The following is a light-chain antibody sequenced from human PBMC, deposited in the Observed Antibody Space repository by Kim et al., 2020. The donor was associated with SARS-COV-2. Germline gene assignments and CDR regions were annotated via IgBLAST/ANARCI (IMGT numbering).Light chain of an antibody. V-gene: IGKV3-20*01. J-gene: IGKJ1*01. Sequence: PGERATLSCRASQSVSSSYLAWYQQKPGQAPRLLIYGASGRATGIPDRFSGSGSGTDFTLTINRLEPEDFAVYYCQQCGTSPWTFGQGTKVDIK. CDR2: GAS. CDR1: QSVSSSY. CDR3: QQCGTSPWT.